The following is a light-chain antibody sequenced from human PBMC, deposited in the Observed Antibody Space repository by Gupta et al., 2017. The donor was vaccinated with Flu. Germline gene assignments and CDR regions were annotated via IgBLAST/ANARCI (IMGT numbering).Light chain of an antibody. V-gene: IGLV8-61*02. Sequence: VTQAPSLSVSPGGTVTLACALSCGSVDPDNHTAWYQQTAGQTPRTLFFATDSRSSGVPDCFSAAIRGARAALTIAGANADEESDYYCALYLGGGISMFGGGTKLTVL. CDR3: ALYLGGGISM. CDR2: ATD. CDR1: CGSVDPDNH. J-gene: IGLJ3*02.